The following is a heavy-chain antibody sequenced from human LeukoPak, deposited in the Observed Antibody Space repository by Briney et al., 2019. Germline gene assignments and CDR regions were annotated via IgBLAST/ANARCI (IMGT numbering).Heavy chain of an antibody. CDR2: ISAYNGNT. Sequence: ASVKVSRKASGGTFSSYAISWVRQAPGQGLEWMGWISAYNGNTNYAQKLQGRVTMTTDTSTSTAYMELRSLRSDDTAVYYCASTYDSSGYSPFDYWGQGTLVTVSS. V-gene: IGHV1-18*01. J-gene: IGHJ4*02. CDR3: ASTYDSSGYSPFDY. D-gene: IGHD3-22*01. CDR1: GGTFSSYA.